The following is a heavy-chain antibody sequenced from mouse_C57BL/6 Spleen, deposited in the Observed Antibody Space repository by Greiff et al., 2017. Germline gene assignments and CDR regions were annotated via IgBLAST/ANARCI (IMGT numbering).Heavy chain of an antibody. V-gene: IGHV3-6*01. D-gene: IGHD2-4*01. CDR3: AKEEYDFRYFEG. Sequence: EVQLEQSGPGLVKPSPSLSLSCSVTGYSITSCYYWNWIRQFPGDKLEWMGYISYDGSTNYNPSLKNRISITRDTSTNQFFLKLNSVTTEDTATYDCAKEEYDFRYFEGWGTGTTVTVSS. CDR1: GYSITSCYY. J-gene: IGHJ1*03. CDR2: ISYDGST.